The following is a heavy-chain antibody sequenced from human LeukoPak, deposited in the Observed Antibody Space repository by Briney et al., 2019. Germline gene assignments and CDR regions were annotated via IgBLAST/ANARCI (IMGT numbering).Heavy chain of an antibody. J-gene: IGHJ4*02. CDR3: ARVVRDYYGSGSYIY. CDR1: GYTFTSYG. CDR2: ISAYNGNT. D-gene: IGHD3-10*01. V-gene: IGHV1-18*01. Sequence: PSVKVSCKASGYTFTSYGISWVRQAPGQGLEWMGWISAYNGNTNYAQKLQGRVTMTTDTSTSTAYMELRSLRSDDTAVYYCARVVRDYYGSGSYIYWGQGTLVTVSS.